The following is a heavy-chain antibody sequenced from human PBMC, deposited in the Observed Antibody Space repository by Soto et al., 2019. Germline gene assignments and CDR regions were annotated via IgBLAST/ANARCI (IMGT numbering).Heavy chain of an antibody. D-gene: IGHD6-13*01. V-gene: IGHV4-34*01. CDR1: GGSSSGYY. Sequence: SETLSLTCAVYGGSSSGYYWSWIRQPPGKGLEWIGEINHSGSTNYNLSLKSRVTISVDTSKNQFSLKLSSVTAADTAVYYCARGKARSTGYSSSWYSSDFDYWGQGTLVTVSS. J-gene: IGHJ4*02. CDR3: ARGKARSTGYSSSWYSSDFDY. CDR2: INHSGST.